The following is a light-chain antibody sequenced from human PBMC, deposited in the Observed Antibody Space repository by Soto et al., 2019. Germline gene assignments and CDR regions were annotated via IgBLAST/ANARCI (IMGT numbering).Light chain of an antibody. V-gene: IGLV1-40*01. Sequence: QSALTQPPSVSGAPGQRVTISCTGSSSNIGAGYDVHWYQQLPGTAPKLLIYGNSNRPSGVPDRFSGSKSGTSASLAITGLQAEDEADYYCQSYASSLSAWVFGGGTKVTVL. CDR2: GNS. CDR3: QSYASSLSAWV. J-gene: IGLJ3*02. CDR1: SSNIGAGYD.